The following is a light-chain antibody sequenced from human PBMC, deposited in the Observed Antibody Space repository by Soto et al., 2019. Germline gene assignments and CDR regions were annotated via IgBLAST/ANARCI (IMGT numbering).Light chain of an antibody. CDR1: QGVRNA. CDR3: QQSSRTPFT. Sequence: DIQMTQSPSSLSSSPGDSGTITCRASQGVRNALDWYKQKTGKAPQRLIYEISTLQGVVPSRFRGSGSGTEVTLTIISLQPESFETYYCQQSSRTPFTVGPGTNVYIK. J-gene: IGKJ3*01. CDR2: EIS. V-gene: IGKV1-17*01.